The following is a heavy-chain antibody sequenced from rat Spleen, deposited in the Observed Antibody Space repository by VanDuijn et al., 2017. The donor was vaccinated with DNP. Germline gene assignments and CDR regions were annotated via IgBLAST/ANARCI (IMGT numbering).Heavy chain of an antibody. V-gene: IGHV5-31*01. CDR3: AREGTGSFDY. D-gene: IGHD5-1*01. CDR2: ITSSGGST. CDR1: GFTFNNYW. J-gene: IGHJ2*01. Sequence: EVQLVESGGDLVQPGRSLKLSCVASGFTFNNYWMTWIRQVPGKGLEWVASITSSGGSTYYPDSVKGRFTISRDNAKNTLYLQMNSLRSEDTATYYCAREGTGSFDYWGQGVMVTVSS.